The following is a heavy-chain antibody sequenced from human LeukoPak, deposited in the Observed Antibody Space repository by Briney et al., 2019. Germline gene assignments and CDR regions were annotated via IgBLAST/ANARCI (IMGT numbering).Heavy chain of an antibody. V-gene: IGHV3-23*01. D-gene: IGHD3-22*01. Sequence: GGSLRLSCAASGFTVSSYAMSWVRQAPGKGLEWVSAISGSGGSTYYADSVKGRFTIARYNSKNTLYLQMNSLRAEDTAVYYCAKAYYYDSSGYYYPPGYWGQGTLVTVSS. J-gene: IGHJ4*02. CDR2: ISGSGGST. CDR1: GFTVSSYA. CDR3: AKAYYYDSSGYYYPPGY.